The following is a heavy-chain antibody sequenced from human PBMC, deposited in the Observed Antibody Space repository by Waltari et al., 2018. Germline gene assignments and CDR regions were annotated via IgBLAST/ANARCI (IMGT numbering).Heavy chain of an antibody. D-gene: IGHD1-20*01. CDR3: ARSSITGMADY. CDR1: GYTFTGYF. CDR2: INPNSGGT. Sequence: QVQLVQSGAEVKKPGASVKVSCKASGYTFTGYFIHWVRQAPGQGLEWMGWINPNSGGTKYAQRFQGRVTMTSDPSISTAYMELSRLSSDDTAVYYCARSSITGMADYWGQGPLVTVS. J-gene: IGHJ4*02. V-gene: IGHV1-2*02.